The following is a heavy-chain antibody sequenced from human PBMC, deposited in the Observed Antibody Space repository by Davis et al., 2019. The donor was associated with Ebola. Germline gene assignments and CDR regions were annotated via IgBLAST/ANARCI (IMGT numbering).Heavy chain of an antibody. V-gene: IGHV3-53*01. CDR3: ARGCSSTSCYNYGYYYGMDV. CDR1: GFTVSSNY. Sequence: GESLKISCAASGFTVSSNYMSWVRQAPGKGLEWVSVIYSGGSTYYADSVKGRFTISRDNAKNSLYLQMNSLRAEDTAVYYCARGCSSTSCYNYGYYYGMDVWGQGTTVTVSS. CDR2: IYSGGST. D-gene: IGHD2-2*02. J-gene: IGHJ6*02.